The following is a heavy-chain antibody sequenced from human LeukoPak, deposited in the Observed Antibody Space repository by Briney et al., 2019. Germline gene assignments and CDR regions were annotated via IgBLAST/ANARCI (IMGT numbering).Heavy chain of an antibody. V-gene: IGHV4-39*07. CDR2: IYYSGST. Sequence: PSETLSLTCTVSGGSISSSSYYWGWIRQPPGKGLEWIGSIYYSGSTYYNPSLKSRVTISVDTSKNQFSLKLSSVTAADTAVYYCARQTKSGGLDYWGQGTLVTVSS. J-gene: IGHJ4*02. CDR3: ARQTKSGGLDY. D-gene: IGHD1-26*01. CDR1: GGSISSSSYY.